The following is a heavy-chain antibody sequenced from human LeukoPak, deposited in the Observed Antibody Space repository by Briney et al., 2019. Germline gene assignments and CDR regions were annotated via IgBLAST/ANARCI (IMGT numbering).Heavy chain of an antibody. CDR3: ARFPGYSSGWFLLDY. CDR2: IYYSGST. D-gene: IGHD6-19*01. Sequence: SETLSLTCTVSGGSISSYYWSWIGQPPGKGLEWIGYIYYSGSTNYNPSLKSRVTISVDTSKNQFSLKLSSVTAADTAVYYCARFPGYSSGWFLLDYWGQGTLVTVSS. CDR1: GGSISSYY. J-gene: IGHJ4*02. V-gene: IGHV4-59*01.